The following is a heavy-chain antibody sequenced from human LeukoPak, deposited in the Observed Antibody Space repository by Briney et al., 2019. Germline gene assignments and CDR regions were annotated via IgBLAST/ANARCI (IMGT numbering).Heavy chain of an antibody. CDR1: GGSISSSNG. J-gene: IGHJ5*02. CDR2: IYHSGST. D-gene: IGHD3-10*01. Sequence: SESLSLTCAVSGGSISSSNGWSWVRQPPGKGLEGIGEIYHSGSTNYNPSLESRVTISVDKSKNQFYLKLSSVTAADTAVYYCARVAVGYSGSGSYNTWFAPWGQGTLVTVSS. CDR3: ARVAVGYSGSGSYNTWFAP. V-gene: IGHV4-4*02.